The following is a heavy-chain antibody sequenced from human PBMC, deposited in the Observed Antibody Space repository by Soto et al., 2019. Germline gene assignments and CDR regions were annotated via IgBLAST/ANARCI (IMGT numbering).Heavy chain of an antibody. D-gene: IGHD2-15*01. Sequence: QVQVVESGGGVVQPGGSLRLSCPASGFRFSDYGLHWVHQAPGKALDWVTHIFYDGTDKYYAASVKGRFTVSRDNSKNTVYLQMSSLRTDDTAMYYCVQDCSADSCYSTWGQGTLVTVAS. CDR2: IFYDGTDK. CDR3: VQDCSADSCYST. J-gene: IGHJ5*02. V-gene: IGHV3-30*18. CDR1: GFRFSDYG.